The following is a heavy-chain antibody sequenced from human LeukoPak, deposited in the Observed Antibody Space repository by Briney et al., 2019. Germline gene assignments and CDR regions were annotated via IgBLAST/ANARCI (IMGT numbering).Heavy chain of an antibody. V-gene: IGHV3-30*04. Sequence: PGGSLRLSCAASGFTFSSYAMHWVRQAPGKGLEWVAVISYDGSNKYYADSVKGRFTISRDNSKNTLYLQMNSLRAEDTAVYYCAGEIAVAGTVRDYWGQGTLVTVSS. CDR2: ISYDGSNK. D-gene: IGHD6-19*01. CDR3: AGEIAVAGTVRDY. J-gene: IGHJ4*02. CDR1: GFTFSSYA.